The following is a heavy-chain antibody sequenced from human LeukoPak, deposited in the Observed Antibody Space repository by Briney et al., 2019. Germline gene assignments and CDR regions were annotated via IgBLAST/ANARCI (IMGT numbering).Heavy chain of an antibody. V-gene: IGHV3-23*01. CDR3: AKHYDISGYYPY. CDR2: ISSGGGGT. CDR1: GFTFSTYA. J-gene: IGHJ4*02. D-gene: IGHD3-22*01. Sequence: GGSLRLSCAASGFTFSTYAMSWVRQAPGKGLEWVSAISSGGGGTHYADSVKGRFTISRDNSKNTLFLQMSSLRADDTAIYYCAKHYDISGYYPYWGQGTLVTVSS.